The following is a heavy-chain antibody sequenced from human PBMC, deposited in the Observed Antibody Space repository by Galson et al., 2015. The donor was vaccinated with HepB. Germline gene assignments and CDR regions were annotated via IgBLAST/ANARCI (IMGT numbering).Heavy chain of an antibody. Sequence: SLRLSCAASGFTFSSYAMHWVRQAPGKGLEWVAVISYDGSNKYYADSVKGRFTISRDNSKNTLYLQMNSLRAEDTAAYYCARESIQIAAAGMRRSGGFDYWGQGTLVTVSS. CDR3: ARESIQIAAAGMRRSGGFDY. J-gene: IGHJ4*02. CDR1: GFTFSSYA. D-gene: IGHD6-13*01. CDR2: ISYDGSNK. V-gene: IGHV3-30*04.